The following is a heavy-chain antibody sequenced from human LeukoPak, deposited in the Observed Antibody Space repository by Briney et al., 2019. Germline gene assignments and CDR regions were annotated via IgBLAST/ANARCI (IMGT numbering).Heavy chain of an antibody. CDR1: GASVSSYY. V-gene: IGHV4-59*02. CDR3: AREGYYYDSSGYRGPLGY. D-gene: IGHD3-22*01. CDR2: IYNSGST. J-gene: IGHJ4*02. Sequence: SETLSLTCTVSGASVSSYYWSWIRQPPGKGLEWIGYIYNSGSTNYNPSLKSRVTISVDTSKNQFSLKLSSVTAADTAVYYCAREGYYYDSSGYRGPLGYWGQGTLVTVSS.